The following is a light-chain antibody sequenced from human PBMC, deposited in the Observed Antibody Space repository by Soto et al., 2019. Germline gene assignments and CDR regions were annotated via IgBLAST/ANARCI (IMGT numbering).Light chain of an antibody. CDR2: EVS. CDR1: SSDVGGYNY. Sequence: QSVLTQPASVSGSPGQSITISCTGTSSDVGGYNYVSWYQQHPGKAPKLMIYEVSNRPSGVSNRFSGSKSGNTASLTISGLQAEDEADYYCKSYDSSLSASYVFGGGTKVTVL. J-gene: IGLJ1*01. CDR3: KSYDSSLSASYV. V-gene: IGLV2-14*01.